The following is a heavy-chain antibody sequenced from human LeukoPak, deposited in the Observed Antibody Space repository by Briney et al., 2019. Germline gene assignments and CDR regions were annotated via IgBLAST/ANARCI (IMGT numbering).Heavy chain of an antibody. CDR1: GFTFSSYA. CDR2: ISGNGGTT. Sequence: GGSLRLSCSASGFTFSSYAMHWVRQAPGKGLEYVSGISGNGGTTSYADSLKGRFTISRDNSKNTLYLQMSSLRAEDTAVYYCVKMPNWGSGYWGQGTLVTVSS. V-gene: IGHV3-64D*09. J-gene: IGHJ4*02. CDR3: VKMPNWGSGY. D-gene: IGHD7-27*01.